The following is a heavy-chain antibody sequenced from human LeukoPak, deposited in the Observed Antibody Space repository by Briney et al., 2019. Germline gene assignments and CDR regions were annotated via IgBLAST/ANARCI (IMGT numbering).Heavy chain of an antibody. J-gene: IGHJ4*02. CDR1: GYTFTSYP. D-gene: IGHD4-17*01. CDR2: ITTYNGNT. CDR3: ARGYDYGDYVGDFDY. Sequence: ASVKVSCKASGYTFTSYPISWVRQAPGQGLEWMGWITTYNGNTKYAQKLQGRVTMTTDTSTSTVYMDLRGLRSDDTAVYYCARGYDYGDYVGDFDYWGQRTLVTVSS. V-gene: IGHV1-18*01.